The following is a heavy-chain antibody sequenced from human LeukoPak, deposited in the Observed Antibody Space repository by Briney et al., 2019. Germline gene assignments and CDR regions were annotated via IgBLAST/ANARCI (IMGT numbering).Heavy chain of an antibody. V-gene: IGHV3-48*01. CDR2: ISSSSSTI. Sequence: PGGSLKLSCAASGFTFSSYSMNWVRQAPGKGPEWVSYISSSSSTIYYADSVKGRFTISRDNAKNSLYLQMNSLRAEDTAVYYCARDRIPHGYDYVWGSYRPSEFNYWGQGTLVTVSS. D-gene: IGHD3-16*02. CDR1: GFTFSSYS. CDR3: ARDRIPHGYDYVWGSYRPSEFNY. J-gene: IGHJ4*02.